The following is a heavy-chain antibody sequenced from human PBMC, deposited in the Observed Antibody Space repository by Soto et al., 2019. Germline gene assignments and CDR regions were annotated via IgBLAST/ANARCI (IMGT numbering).Heavy chain of an antibody. CDR1: GGSISSYY. CDR3: ARGAGYSGYDPYFDY. V-gene: IGHV4-59*01. CDR2: IYYSGST. Sequence: QVQLQESGPGLVKPSETLSLTCTVSGGSISSYYWSRIRQPPGKGLEWIGYIYYSGSTNYNPSLKSRVTISVDTSKNQFSLKLSSVTAADTAVYYCARGAGYSGYDPYFDYWGQGTLVTVSS. D-gene: IGHD5-12*01. J-gene: IGHJ4*02.